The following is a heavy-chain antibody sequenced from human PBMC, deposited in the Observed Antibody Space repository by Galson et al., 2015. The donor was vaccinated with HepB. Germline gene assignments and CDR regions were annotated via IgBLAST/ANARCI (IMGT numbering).Heavy chain of an antibody. V-gene: IGHV3-69-1*01. CDR1: GFIFGDYI. CDR3: ARVLVSSGWYEDH. Sequence: SLRLSCAASGFIFGDYIMHWVRQAPGRGLEWVSSIRGSDTYYPDSVKGRFTISRDNAKSSLYLQMSSLGVDDTAVYYCARVLVSSGWYEDHWGQGTPVTVSP. D-gene: IGHD6-19*01. J-gene: IGHJ4*02. CDR2: IRGSDT.